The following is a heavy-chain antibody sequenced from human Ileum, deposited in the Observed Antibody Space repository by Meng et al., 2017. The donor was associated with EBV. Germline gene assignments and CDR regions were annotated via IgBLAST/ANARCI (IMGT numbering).Heavy chain of an antibody. CDR2: ISAYNGNT. V-gene: IGHV1-18*01. CDR1: GGSFSTYT. J-gene: IGHJ5*02. Sequence: QVQLVQSGAEVKKPGSPVKVVCKTSGGSFSTYTFSWVRQAPGQGLEWMGWISAYNGNTNYAQKLQGRVTITTDTSTSTAYMELRSLRSDDTAVYYCAASSSSWYQNWFDPWGKGTLVTVS. CDR3: AASSSSWYQNWFDP. D-gene: IGHD6-13*01.